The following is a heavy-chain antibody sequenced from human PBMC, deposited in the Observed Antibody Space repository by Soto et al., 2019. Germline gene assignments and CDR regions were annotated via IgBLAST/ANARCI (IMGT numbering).Heavy chain of an antibody. CDR2: ISYDGSNK. CDR3: AKDVEPAGGGVDV. D-gene: IGHD2-2*01. V-gene: IGHV3-30*18. CDR1: GFTFSSYG. J-gene: IGHJ6*04. Sequence: QVQLVESGGGVVQPGRSLRLSCAASGFTFSSYGMHWVRQAPGKGLEWVAVISYDGSNKYYADSVKGRFTISRDNSKNTLYLQMNSLGAEDTAVVYCAKDVEPAGGGVDVWGKGTTVTVSS.